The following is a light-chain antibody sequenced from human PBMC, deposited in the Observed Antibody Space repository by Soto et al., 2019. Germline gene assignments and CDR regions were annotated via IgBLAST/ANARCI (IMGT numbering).Light chain of an antibody. CDR2: GAS. V-gene: IGKV3-20*01. CDR1: QSISSSS. Sequence: EIVLTQSPGTLSLSPGERATLSCRASQSISSSSLAWYQQKPGQAHRLLIYGASSRATGIPDRFSGSGSGTDFTLTISRLEPEDFAVYYCQQYGTSLLTFGGGTKVEIQ. CDR3: QQYGTSLLT. J-gene: IGKJ4*01.